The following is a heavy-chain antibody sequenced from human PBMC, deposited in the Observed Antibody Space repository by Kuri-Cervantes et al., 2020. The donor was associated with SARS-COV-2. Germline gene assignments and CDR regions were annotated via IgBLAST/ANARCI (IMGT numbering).Heavy chain of an antibody. D-gene: IGHD4-23*01. CDR3: ATDKPSYGGNGYLEL. CDR1: GCSIRSGAYY. J-gene: IGHJ1*01. Sequence: SETLSLTCSVSGCSIRSGAYYCHWIRHRPGKGLEWIGNIYYNGITYYNPSLKSRITISVDTSKNQFSPKLSSVTAADTAVYYCATDKPSYGGNGYLELWGQGTLVTVSS. CDR2: IYYNGIT. V-gene: IGHV4-31*03.